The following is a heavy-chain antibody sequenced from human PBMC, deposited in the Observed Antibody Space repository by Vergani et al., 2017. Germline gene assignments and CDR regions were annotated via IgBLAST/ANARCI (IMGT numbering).Heavy chain of an antibody. CDR3: ARHRKPSWYSEYNWFDP. J-gene: IGHJ5*02. Sequence: QVQLVQSGAEVKKPGASVKVSCKASGYTFTSYGISWVRQATGQGLEWMGWMNPNSGNTGYAQKFQGRVTISVDTSKNQFSLKLSSVTAADTAVYYCARHRKPSWYSEYNWFDPWGQGTLVTVSS. CDR2: MNPNSGNT. CDR1: GYTFTSYG. V-gene: IGHV1-8*02. D-gene: IGHD2-15*01.